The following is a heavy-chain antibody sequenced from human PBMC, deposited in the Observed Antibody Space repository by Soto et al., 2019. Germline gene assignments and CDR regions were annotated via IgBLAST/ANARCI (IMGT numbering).Heavy chain of an antibody. Sequence: GGSLRLSCAASGFTFSDYYMSWIRQAPGKGLEWVSYISSSSSYTNYADSVKGRFTISRDNAKNSLYLQMNSLRAEDTAVYYCAREYNWNYVRYFDYWGRGTLVTVSS. CDR2: ISSSSSYT. J-gene: IGHJ4*02. CDR3: AREYNWNYVRYFDY. V-gene: IGHV3-11*06. CDR1: GFTFSDYY. D-gene: IGHD1-7*01.